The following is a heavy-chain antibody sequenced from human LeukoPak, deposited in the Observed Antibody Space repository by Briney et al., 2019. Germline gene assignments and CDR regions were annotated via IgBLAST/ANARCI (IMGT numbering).Heavy chain of an antibody. V-gene: IGHV3-7*04. D-gene: IGHD5-18*01. Sequence: GGSLRLSCAASGFTFSSYAMSWVRQAPGKGLEWVANIKQDGSEKYYVDSVKGRFTISRDKAKNSLYLQMNSLRAEDTAVYYCARLRWIQLWYFDYWGQGSLVTVSS. J-gene: IGHJ4*02. CDR3: ARLRWIQLWYFDY. CDR1: GFTFSSYA. CDR2: IKQDGSEK.